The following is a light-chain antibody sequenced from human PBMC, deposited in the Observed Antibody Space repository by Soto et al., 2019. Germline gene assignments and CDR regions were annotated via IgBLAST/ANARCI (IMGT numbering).Light chain of an antibody. CDR1: QSFSTW. Sequence: GDRVTITCRASQSFSTWLAWYQQKPGKAPNLLIYDASSLESGVPSRFSGSGSGTEFTLTISSLQPDDFAVYYCQHFGSSLRTFGQGTKGDIK. V-gene: IGKV1-5*01. CDR2: DAS. J-gene: IGKJ1*01. CDR3: QHFGSSLRT.